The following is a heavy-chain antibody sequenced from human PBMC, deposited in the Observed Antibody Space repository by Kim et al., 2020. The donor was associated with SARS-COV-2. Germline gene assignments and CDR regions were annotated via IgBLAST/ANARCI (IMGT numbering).Heavy chain of an antibody. D-gene: IGHD6-19*01. CDR1: GFTFSDYE. V-gene: IGHV3-48*03. Sequence: GGSLRLSCAASGFTFSDYEMNWVRQAPGRGLEWVSYVNSGGNTLYYAASVKGRFTISEDNAKNSLYLQINSLSAEAAADYYAGGGAPCSGCHGRYFDFWG. CDR3: GGGAPCSGCHGRYFDF. J-gene: IGHJ4*03. CDR2: VNSGGNTL.